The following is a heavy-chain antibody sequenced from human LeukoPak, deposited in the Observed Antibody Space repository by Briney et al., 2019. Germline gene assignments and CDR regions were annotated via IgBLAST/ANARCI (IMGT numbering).Heavy chain of an antibody. D-gene: IGHD3-16*02. Sequence: SETLSLTCAVYGGSFSGYYWSWIRQPPGKGLEWIGEINHSGSTNYNPSLKSRVTISVDTSKNQFSLKLSSVTAADTAVYYCARAPGNVWGSYQGGSSYYFDYWGQGTLVTVSS. J-gene: IGHJ4*02. CDR1: GGSFSGYY. CDR2: INHSGST. CDR3: ARAPGNVWGSYQGGSSYYFDY. V-gene: IGHV4-34*01.